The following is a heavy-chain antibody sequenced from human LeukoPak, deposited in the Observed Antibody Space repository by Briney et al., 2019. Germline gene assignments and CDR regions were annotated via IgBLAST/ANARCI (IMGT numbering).Heavy chain of an antibody. J-gene: IGHJ3*02. CDR1: GFTFSSYS. CDR2: ISSSSSYI. Sequence: GGSLRLSCAASGFTFSSYSMNWVRQAPGKGLEWVSSISSSSSYIYYADSVKGRFTISRDNAKNSLYLQMNSLRAEDTAVYYCARDFSEDAFDIWGQGTMVTVSS. D-gene: IGHD2/OR15-2a*01. V-gene: IGHV3-21*01. CDR3: ARDFSEDAFDI.